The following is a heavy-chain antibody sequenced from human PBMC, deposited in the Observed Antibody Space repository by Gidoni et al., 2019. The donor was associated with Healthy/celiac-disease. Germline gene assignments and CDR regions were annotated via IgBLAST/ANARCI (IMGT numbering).Heavy chain of an antibody. V-gene: IGHV1-46*01. J-gene: IGHJ3*02. Sequence: QVQLVQSGAEVKKPGAAVKVSCKASGYTCTSYYMHWVRQAPGQVLEWMGIINPRDGSTSYAQNFQGRVTMTRGTSTSTVYMELSSLRSEDTAVYYCARETYGDYVGATSQDAFDIWGQGTMVTVSS. CDR1: GYTCTSYY. CDR3: ARETYGDYVGATSQDAFDI. CDR2: INPRDGST. D-gene: IGHD4-17*01.